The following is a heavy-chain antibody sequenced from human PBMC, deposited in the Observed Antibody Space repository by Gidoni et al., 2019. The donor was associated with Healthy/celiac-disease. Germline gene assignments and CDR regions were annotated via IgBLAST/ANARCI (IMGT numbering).Heavy chain of an antibody. CDR1: GYTLTSYG. CDR3: ARVERYSGYDGY. V-gene: IGHV1-18*01. D-gene: IGHD5-12*01. Sequence: QVQLVQSGAEVKKPGASVKVYCRASGYTLTSYGISWVRQAAGQGLEWMGWTSAYNGNTNDAQKLQGRVTMTTDSSKSTDYMELRSLRSDETAVYYCARVERYSGYDGYWGQGTLVTVSS. CDR2: TSAYNGNT. J-gene: IGHJ4*02.